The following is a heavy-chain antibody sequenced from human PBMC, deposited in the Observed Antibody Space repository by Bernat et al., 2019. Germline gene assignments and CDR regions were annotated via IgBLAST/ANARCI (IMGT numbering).Heavy chain of an antibody. D-gene: IGHD2-15*01. J-gene: IGHJ4*02. CDR1: GGSISSYY. CDR3: ARFVVVVAATHFDY. CDR2: IDYSGST. V-gene: IGHV4-59*08. Sequence: QVQLQESGPGLVKPSETLSLTCTVSGGSISSYYWSWIRQPPGKGLEWIGYIDYSGSTNYNPSLKSRVTISVDTSKNQFSLKLSSVTAADTAVYYCARFVVVVAATHFDYWGQGTLVTVSS.